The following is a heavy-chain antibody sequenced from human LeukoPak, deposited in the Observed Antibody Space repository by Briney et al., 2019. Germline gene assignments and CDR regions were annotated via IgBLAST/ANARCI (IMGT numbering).Heavy chain of an antibody. J-gene: IGHJ6*02. CDR1: GGSISSYY. V-gene: IGHV4-59*08. Sequence: SETLSLTCTVSGGSISSYYWSWIRQPPGKGLEWIGYIYYSGSTNYNPSLKSRVTISVGTSKNQFSLKLSSVTAADTAVYYCARHVSDGDYYYYGMDVWGQGTTVTVSS. D-gene: IGHD3-10*01. CDR2: IYYSGST. CDR3: ARHVSDGDYYYYGMDV.